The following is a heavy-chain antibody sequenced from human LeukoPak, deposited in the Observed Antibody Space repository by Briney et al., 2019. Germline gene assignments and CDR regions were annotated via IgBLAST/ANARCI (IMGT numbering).Heavy chain of an antibody. CDR1: GFTFDDSA. CDR2: ISGDGISI. J-gene: IGHJ6*02. Sequence: PGGSLRLSCATSGFTFDDSAMHWVRQPPGKGLEWVSLISGDGISIYNAGSVKGRFIISRDNNNSSLYLEMNSLRTEDTAFYYCAKDTRNAVVSRGYGIDVWGQGTPVTVSS. CDR3: AKDTRNAVVSRGYGIDV. V-gene: IGHV3-43*02. D-gene: IGHD2-15*01.